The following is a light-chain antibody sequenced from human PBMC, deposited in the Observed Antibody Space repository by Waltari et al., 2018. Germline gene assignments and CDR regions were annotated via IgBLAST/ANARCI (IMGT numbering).Light chain of an antibody. CDR1: QSIGSY. V-gene: IGKV3-11*01. CDR3: QQRSEWPRT. Sequence: EIVLTPYPATLSLSPGERATLSCRASQSIGSYLGWYHQKPGQAPRLLIYDASNRVTGISGRFSGSGSGTDFTLTINNVQPEDFAVYYCQQRSEWPRTFGQGTKVDLK. J-gene: IGKJ1*01. CDR2: DAS.